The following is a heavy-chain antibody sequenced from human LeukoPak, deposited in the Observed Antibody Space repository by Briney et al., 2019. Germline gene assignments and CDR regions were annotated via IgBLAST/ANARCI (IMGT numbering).Heavy chain of an antibody. Sequence: GGSLRLSCAASGFTFSSYAMSWVRQAPGKGLEWVSAIGGSGGSIYYADSVEGRFTISRDNSKNTLYLQMNSVRAEDTAVYYCAKRPPTRDYDRSGYYYFDYWGQGTLITVSS. D-gene: IGHD3-22*01. CDR1: GFTFSSYA. J-gene: IGHJ4*02. CDR2: IGGSGGSI. V-gene: IGHV3-23*01. CDR3: AKRPPTRDYDRSGYYYFDY.